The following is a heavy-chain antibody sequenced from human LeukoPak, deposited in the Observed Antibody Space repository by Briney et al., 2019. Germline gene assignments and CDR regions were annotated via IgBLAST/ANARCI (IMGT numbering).Heavy chain of an antibody. CDR2: ISHDGSNE. D-gene: IGHD3-10*01. CDR3: ARGGSYDSGSGTYGMDV. J-gene: IGHJ6*02. V-gene: IGHV3-30-3*01. CDR1: GFTFSRYA. Sequence: GGSLRLSCAASGFTFSRYAMHWVRQAPGKGLEWVALISHDGSNEYYADSVKGRFTISRDNSKNTLCLQMNSLRAEDTAVYYCARGGSYDSGSGTYGMDVWGQGTTVTVSS.